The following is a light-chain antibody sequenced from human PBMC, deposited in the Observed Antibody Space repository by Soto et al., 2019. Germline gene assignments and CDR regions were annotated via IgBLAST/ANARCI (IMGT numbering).Light chain of an antibody. Sequence: DIQMTQSPSSLSSSVGYRFTVTCLSSQSISSYLNWYQQKPGKAPKLLIYKASTLKSGVPSRFSGSGSGTEFTLTICSLQPDDFATYYCQHYNSYSEAFGQGTKVDIK. CDR1: QSISSY. V-gene: IGKV1-5*03. CDR2: KAS. J-gene: IGKJ1*01. CDR3: QHYNSYSEA.